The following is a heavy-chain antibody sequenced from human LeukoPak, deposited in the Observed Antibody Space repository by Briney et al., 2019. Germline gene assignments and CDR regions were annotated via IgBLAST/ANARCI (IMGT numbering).Heavy chain of an antibody. Sequence: PGGSLRLSCAASGFTFSSYSMNWVRQAPGKGLEWVSSIISSSYIYYADSVKGRFTISRDNAKNSLYLQMNSLRAEDTAVYYCARDGKADYYGSGNPPRYWYFDLWGRGTLVTVSS. D-gene: IGHD3-10*01. CDR1: GFTFSSYS. V-gene: IGHV3-21*01. CDR3: ARDGKADYYGSGNPPRYWYFDL. J-gene: IGHJ2*01. CDR2: IISSSYI.